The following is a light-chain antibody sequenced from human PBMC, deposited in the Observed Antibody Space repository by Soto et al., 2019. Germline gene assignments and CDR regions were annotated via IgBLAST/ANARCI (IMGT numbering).Light chain of an antibody. CDR1: SNDVGAYNF. Sequence: QSVLTQPPSASGSPGQSVTISCTGTSNDVGAYNFVSWYQQHPGKAPKVLIYEVTKRPSGVPDRFSGSKSGNTASLTVSGLQAEDEADYYCSSYAGSHRHIVFGGGTKLTVL. CDR2: EVT. J-gene: IGLJ2*01. V-gene: IGLV2-8*01. CDR3: SSYAGSHRHIV.